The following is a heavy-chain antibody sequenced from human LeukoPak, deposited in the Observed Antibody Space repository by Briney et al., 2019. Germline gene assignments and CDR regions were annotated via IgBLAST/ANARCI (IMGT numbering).Heavy chain of an antibody. Sequence: SVKLSCKASGGTFSSYAISWVRQAPGQGLEWMGGIIPIFRTANYAQKFQGRVTITADESTSTAYMDLSSLRSEDTAVYYCARTDCSGGSCYSRRAFDYWGQGTLVTVSS. V-gene: IGHV1-69*13. CDR1: GGTFSSYA. J-gene: IGHJ4*02. D-gene: IGHD2-15*01. CDR3: ARTDCSGGSCYSRRAFDY. CDR2: IIPIFRTA.